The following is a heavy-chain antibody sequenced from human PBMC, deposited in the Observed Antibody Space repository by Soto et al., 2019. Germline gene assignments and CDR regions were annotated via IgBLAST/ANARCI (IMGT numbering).Heavy chain of an antibody. J-gene: IGHJ6*02. D-gene: IGHD1-26*01. CDR1: GGSVSSGSYY. Sequence: SETLPLTCTVSGGSVSSGSYYWSWIRQPPGKGLEWIGYIYYSGSTNYNPSLKSRVTISVDTSKNQFSLKLSSVTAADTAVYYCARRVRLYSGSPRRGPYYGMDVWGQGTTVTVSS. CDR3: ARRVRLYSGSPRRGPYYGMDV. V-gene: IGHV4-61*01. CDR2: IYYSGST.